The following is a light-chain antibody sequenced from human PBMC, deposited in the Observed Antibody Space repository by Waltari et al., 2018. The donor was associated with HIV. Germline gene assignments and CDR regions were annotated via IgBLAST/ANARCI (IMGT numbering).Light chain of an antibody. J-gene: IGLJ1*01. CDR2: ATQ. V-gene: IGLV1-44*01. Sequence: QSVFTQPPSTSGTPGPTVTISCSGSRTNLGGNPVNCYQQPPEAAHRLLLYATQKRPSGVPDRFSGSKSGTSASLAISGLQSADEAIYLCGAWDDTLRGYFFGPGTTVTVL. CDR3: GAWDDTLRGYF. CDR1: RTNLGGNP.